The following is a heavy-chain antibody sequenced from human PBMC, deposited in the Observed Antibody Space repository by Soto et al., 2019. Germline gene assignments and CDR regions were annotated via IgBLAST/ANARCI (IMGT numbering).Heavy chain of an antibody. Sequence: PSETLSLTCTVSGGSISSSSYYWGWIRQPPGKGLEWIGSIYYSGSTYYNPSLKSRVTISVDTSKNQFSLKLSSVTAADTAVYYCDRLGLPYAMDVWGQGTTVTVSS. D-gene: IGHD5-18*01. CDR3: DRLGLPYAMDV. V-gene: IGHV4-39*01. CDR2: IYYSGST. J-gene: IGHJ6*02. CDR1: GGSISSSSYY.